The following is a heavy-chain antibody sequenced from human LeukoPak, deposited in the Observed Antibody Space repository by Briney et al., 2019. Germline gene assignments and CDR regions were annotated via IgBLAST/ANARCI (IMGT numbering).Heavy chain of an antibody. Sequence: SETLSLTCTVSGGSISSYYWSWIRQPPGKGLEWIGYIYYSGSTNYNPSLKSRVTISVDTSKNQFSLKLSSVTAADTAVYYCASTQQLGYCSGGSCTDAFDIWGQGTMVTVSS. J-gene: IGHJ3*02. CDR3: ASTQQLGYCSGGSCTDAFDI. CDR1: GGSISSYY. V-gene: IGHV4-59*01. CDR2: IYYSGST. D-gene: IGHD2-15*01.